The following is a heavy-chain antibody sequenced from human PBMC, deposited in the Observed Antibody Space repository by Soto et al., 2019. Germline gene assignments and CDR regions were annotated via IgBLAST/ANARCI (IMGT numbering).Heavy chain of an antibody. Sequence: EVQLVESGGGLVQPGRSLRLSCAASGFTFDDYAMHWVRQAPGKGLEWVSGISWNSGSIGYADSVKGRFTISRDNAKSSLYLQMNSLRAEDKAVYYCARDTRAVAEPAPYYYYYYGMDVWGQGTTVTVSS. CDR3: ARDTRAVAEPAPYYYYYYGMDV. V-gene: IGHV3-9*01. CDR1: GFTFDDYA. CDR2: ISWNSGSI. D-gene: IGHD6-19*01. J-gene: IGHJ6*02.